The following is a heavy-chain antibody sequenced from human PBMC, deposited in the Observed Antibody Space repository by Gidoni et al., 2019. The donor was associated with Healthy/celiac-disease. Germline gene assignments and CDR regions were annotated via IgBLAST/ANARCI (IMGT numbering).Heavy chain of an antibody. CDR1: GGSISSSSYY. CDR2: IYYSGST. D-gene: IGHD4-4*01. Sequence: QLQLQESGPGLVKPSATLSLTCTVSGGSISSSSYYWGWIRQPPGKGLEWIGSIYYSGSTYYNPSLKSRVTISVDTSKNQFSLKLSSVTAADTAVYYCARHVRRFETVTTGWFDPWGQGTLVTVSS. J-gene: IGHJ5*02. CDR3: ARHVRRFETVTTGWFDP. V-gene: IGHV4-39*01.